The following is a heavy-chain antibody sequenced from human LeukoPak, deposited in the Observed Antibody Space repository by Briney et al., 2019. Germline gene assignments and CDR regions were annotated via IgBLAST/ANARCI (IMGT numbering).Heavy chain of an antibody. J-gene: IGHJ3*02. D-gene: IGHD5-24*01. Sequence: ASVKVSCKASRYTFTKYYIHWVRQAPGQRPEWMGLINPGGDNTNYAQNFQGRVTMTSDTSTSTVYMELSSLRSEDTAIYYCARIRDGYNDAYDIWGQGTVVTVPS. CDR2: INPGGDNT. CDR3: ARIRDGYNDAYDI. V-gene: IGHV1-46*01. CDR1: RYTFTKYY.